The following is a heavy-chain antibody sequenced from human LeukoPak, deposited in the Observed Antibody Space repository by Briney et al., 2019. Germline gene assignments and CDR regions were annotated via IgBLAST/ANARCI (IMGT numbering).Heavy chain of an antibody. Sequence: PSETLSLTCAVSGASVRSGSYYWSWIRQPPGKGLEWIAYIYYSGSTDYNPSLKSRVTISVDASKNQFSLKLSSVTAADTAVYYCTGGPNYYYFDYWGQGSLVTVSS. CDR3: TGGPNYYYFDY. CDR1: GASVRSGSYY. D-gene: IGHD3-10*01. CDR2: IYYSGST. J-gene: IGHJ4*02. V-gene: IGHV4-61*01.